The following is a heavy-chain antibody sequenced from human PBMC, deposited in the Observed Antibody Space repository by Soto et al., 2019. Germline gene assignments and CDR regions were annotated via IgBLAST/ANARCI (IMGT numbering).Heavy chain of an antibody. Sequence: YYRSWIRQPPGKGLEWIGEINHSGSTNYNPSLKSRVTISVDTSKNQFSLKLSSVTAADTAVYYCAIRYYDFWSGYDEGDYYYGMDVWGQGTTVTVPS. CDR2: INHSGST. J-gene: IGHJ6*02. CDR1: YY. D-gene: IGHD3-3*01. V-gene: IGHV4-34*01. CDR3: AIRYYDFWSGYDEGDYYYGMDV.